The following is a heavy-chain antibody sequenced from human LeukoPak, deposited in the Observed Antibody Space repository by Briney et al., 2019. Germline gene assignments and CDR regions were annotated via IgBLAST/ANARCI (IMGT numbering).Heavy chain of an antibody. J-gene: IGHJ3*01. Sequence: PGGSLRLSCAASGFSFNNNGMSWVRQAPGKGLECISYISDNSNTIYYADSVKGRFTVSRDNAKHSLYLQMNSLRDEDTAVYYCATNPHSGNWGWGQGTVVTVSP. V-gene: IGHV3-48*02. D-gene: IGHD7-27*01. CDR1: GFSFNNNG. CDR2: ISDNSNTI. CDR3: ATNPHSGNWG.